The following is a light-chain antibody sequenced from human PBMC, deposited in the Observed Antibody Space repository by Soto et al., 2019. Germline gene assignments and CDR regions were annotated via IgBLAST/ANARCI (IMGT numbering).Light chain of an antibody. CDR3: QQYGSSPRT. V-gene: IGKV3-20*01. CDR1: QSVSSSY. CDR2: GAS. J-gene: IGKJ1*01. Sequence: ENVLTQSPGTLSLSTEERATLSCRASQSVSSSYLAWYQQKPGQAPRLLIYGASSRATGVPDRFSGSGSGTDFTLTISRLEPEDFAVYYCQQYGSSPRTFGQGTKVDIK.